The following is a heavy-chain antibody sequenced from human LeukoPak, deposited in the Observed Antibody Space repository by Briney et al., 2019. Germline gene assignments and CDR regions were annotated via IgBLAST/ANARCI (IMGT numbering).Heavy chain of an antibody. V-gene: IGHV1-69*13. Sequence: SVKVSCKASGGTFSSYTISWVRQAPGQGLEWMGGIIPIFGTANYAQKFQGRVTITADESTGTAYMELSSLRSEDTAVYYCARDKGSGSFYYYYGMDVWGKGTTVTVSS. CDR3: ARDKGSGSFYYYYGMDV. CDR2: IIPIFGTA. CDR1: GGTFSSYT. J-gene: IGHJ6*04. D-gene: IGHD3-10*01.